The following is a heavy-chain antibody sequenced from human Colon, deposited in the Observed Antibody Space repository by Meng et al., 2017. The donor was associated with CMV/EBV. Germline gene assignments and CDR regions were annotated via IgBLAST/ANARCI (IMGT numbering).Heavy chain of an antibody. Sequence: GESLKISCAASGFTFSTYAMSWVRQAAGKGLEWLATVSDSGSTTYYADPVKGRFTISRDNSKNTLYLQMNSLRADDTAVYYCAKDRSAKTVAGSWGQGVVVTVSS. V-gene: IGHV3-23*01. D-gene: IGHD4-23*01. CDR1: GFTFSTYA. J-gene: IGHJ5*02. CDR2: VSDSGSTT. CDR3: AKDRSAKTVAGS.